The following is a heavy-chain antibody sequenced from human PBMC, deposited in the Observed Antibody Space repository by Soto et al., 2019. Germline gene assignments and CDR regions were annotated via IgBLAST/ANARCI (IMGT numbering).Heavy chain of an antibody. J-gene: IGHJ4*02. V-gene: IGHV3-15*07. CDR1: GFTFSNAW. CDR3: TARYYDFWSGYYGPDY. Sequence: GGSLRLSCAASGFTFSNAWMNWVRQAPGKGLEWVGRIKSKTDGGKTEYGEPVKGRFTISRDDSKNTLYLQMNSLKTEYTAVYYCTARYYDFWSGYYGPDYWGQGTLVTVSS. D-gene: IGHD3-3*01. CDR2: IKSKTDGGKT.